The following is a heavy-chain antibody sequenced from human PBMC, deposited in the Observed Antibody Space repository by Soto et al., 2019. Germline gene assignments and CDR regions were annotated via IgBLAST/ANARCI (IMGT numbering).Heavy chain of an antibody. D-gene: IGHD5-18*01. V-gene: IGHV3-30*18. J-gene: IGHJ6*02. CDR2: ISYDGSNK. CDR3: AKDQGDYSAVTAIEVTARVYYYYGMDV. CDR1: GFTFSTYG. Sequence: GGSLRLSXAASGFTFSTYGIHWVRQAPGKGLEWVAVISYDGSNKYYADSVKGRFTISRDNSKNMVNLQMNSLRAEDTAVYYCAKDQGDYSAVTAIEVTARVYYYYGMDVWGQGTTVTVSS.